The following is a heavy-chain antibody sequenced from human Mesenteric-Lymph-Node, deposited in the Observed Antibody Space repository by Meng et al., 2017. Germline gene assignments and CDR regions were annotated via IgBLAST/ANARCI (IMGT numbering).Heavy chain of an antibody. V-gene: IGHV4-39*07. CDR1: GGSISSSSYY. CDR3: ARGITMIVMWDGDAFDI. CDR2: IYYSGST. J-gene: IGHJ3*02. D-gene: IGHD3-22*01. Sequence: SETLSLTCTVSGGSISSSSYYWGWIRQPPGKGLEWIGSIYYSGSTYYNPSLKSRVTISVDTSKNQFSLKLSSVTAADTAVYYCARGITMIVMWDGDAFDIWGQGTMVTVSS.